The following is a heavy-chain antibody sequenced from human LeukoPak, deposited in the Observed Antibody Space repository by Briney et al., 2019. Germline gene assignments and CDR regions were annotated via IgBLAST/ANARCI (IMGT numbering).Heavy chain of an antibody. CDR2: INPNSGGT. J-gene: IGHJ4*02. Sequence: ASVKVSCKASGYTFTGYYMHWVRQAPGQGLEWMGRINPNSGGTNHAQKFQGRVTMTRDTSISTAYMELSRLRSDDTAVYYCASRTSGSYSDYWGQGTLVTVSS. CDR3: ASRTSGSYSDY. V-gene: IGHV1-2*06. CDR1: GYTFTGYY. D-gene: IGHD1-26*01.